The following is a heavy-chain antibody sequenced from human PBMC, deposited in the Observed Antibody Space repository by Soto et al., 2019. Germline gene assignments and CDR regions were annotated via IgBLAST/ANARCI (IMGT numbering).Heavy chain of an antibody. J-gene: IGHJ4*02. CDR2: ISYGGANN. Sequence: QVQLVESGGGVVQPGRSLGLTCAVSGFTFNSHAMHWVRQAPGKGLEWLAVISYGGANNYYADSVKGRFTISRDNSQNTLFLQMNSLRPEDTAVYYCARGPPSCSYTSCYTIDYWGQGTLVTVSS. CDR3: ARGPPSCSYTSCYTIDY. CDR1: GFTFNSHA. V-gene: IGHV3-30*03. D-gene: IGHD2-2*02.